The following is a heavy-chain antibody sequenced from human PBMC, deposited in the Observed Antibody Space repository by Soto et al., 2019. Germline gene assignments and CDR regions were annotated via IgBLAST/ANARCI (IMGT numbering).Heavy chain of an antibody. J-gene: IGHJ2*01. D-gene: IGHD4-17*01. Sequence: QVQLQESGPGLVKPSQTLSLTCTVSGGSISGGVYYWSWIRQPPGKGLGWIGYIFDSGSTYYNPSLQSRVTISVDTSKNQFSLRLSSVTAADTAVYYCARAIIPLTTDWYFDLWGRGTLVTVSS. V-gene: IGHV4-30-4*01. CDR1: GGSISGGVYY. CDR2: IFDSGST. CDR3: ARAIIPLTTDWYFDL.